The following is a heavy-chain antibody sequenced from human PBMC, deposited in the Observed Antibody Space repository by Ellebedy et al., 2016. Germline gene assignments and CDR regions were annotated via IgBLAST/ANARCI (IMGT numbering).Heavy chain of an antibody. V-gene: IGHV4-59*02. J-gene: IGHJ3*01. CDR2: VFHNGDG. CDR1: GGSVSSDY. D-gene: IGHD1-1*01. CDR3: AKWNGAWNAFDV. Sequence: SETLSLTCNVSGGSVSSDYWNWMRRPPGKGLEWIGYVFHNGDGLYNPSLKSRLSMSVDTSKSQISLRLMSVTAADTAVYYCAKWNGAWNAFDVWGLGTMVTVSS.